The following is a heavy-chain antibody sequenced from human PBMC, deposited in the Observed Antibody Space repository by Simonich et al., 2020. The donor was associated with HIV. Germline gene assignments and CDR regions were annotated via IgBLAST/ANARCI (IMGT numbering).Heavy chain of an antibody. CDR2: ISSSSSYI. Sequence: EVQLVESGGVLVKPGGSLRLSCAASGFTFSSYSMNWVRQAPGKGLEWVSSISSSSSYIYYADSVKGRFTISRDKAKNSLYLQMNSLRAEDTAVYYCARDGRKGSSTSCSDYWGQGTLVTVSS. CDR3: ARDGRKGSSTSCSDY. CDR1: GFTFSSYS. J-gene: IGHJ4*02. D-gene: IGHD2-2*01. V-gene: IGHV3-21*01.